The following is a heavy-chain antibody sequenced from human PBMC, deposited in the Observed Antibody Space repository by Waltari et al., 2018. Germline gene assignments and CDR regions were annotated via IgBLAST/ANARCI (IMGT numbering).Heavy chain of an antibody. J-gene: IGHJ6*03. CDR3: ASTYYDFWSGYYNYYYYMDV. Sequence: QVQLQQWGAGLLKPSETLSLTCAVYGGSFSGYYWSWTRQPPGKGLEWIGEITHSGSTNYNPSLKSRVTISVDTSKNQFSLKLSSVTAADTAVYYCASTYYDFWSGYYNYYYYMDVWGKGTTVTVSS. D-gene: IGHD3-3*01. V-gene: IGHV4-34*01. CDR2: ITHSGST. CDR1: GGSFSGYY.